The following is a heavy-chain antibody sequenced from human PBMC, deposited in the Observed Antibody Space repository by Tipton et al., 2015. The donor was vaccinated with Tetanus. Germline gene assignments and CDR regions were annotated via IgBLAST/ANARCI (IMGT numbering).Heavy chain of an antibody. CDR3: ARDRYLYDPIPDL. V-gene: IGHV3-23*01. CDR2: ISGGGHNT. D-gene: IGHD2/OR15-2a*01. J-gene: IGHJ5*02. CDR1: GFTFSDYT. Sequence: SLRLSCAASGFTFSDYTMAWVRQAPGEGLEWVSTISGGGHNTHYADSVQGRFTISRDNSKNTLYLQMNSLRPEDTAMYYCARDRYLYDPIPDLWGQGTLVTVSS.